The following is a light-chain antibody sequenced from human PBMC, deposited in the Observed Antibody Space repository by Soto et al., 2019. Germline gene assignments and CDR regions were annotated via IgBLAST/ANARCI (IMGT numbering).Light chain of an antibody. CDR3: QPYTTHSRT. CDR1: QSVTGW. CDR2: KAS. J-gene: IGKJ1*01. Sequence: DVHMAQSPSSLSASVGDIVAISFRASQSVTGWLAWYQQKQGKAPKPLIYKASSLNSGVPSRFSGSGFGTEFTLTISSLQPDHFAPYYCQPYTTHSRTSGQATK. V-gene: IGKV1-5*03.